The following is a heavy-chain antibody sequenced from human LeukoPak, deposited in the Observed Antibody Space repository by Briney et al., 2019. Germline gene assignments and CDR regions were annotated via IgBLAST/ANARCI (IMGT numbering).Heavy chain of an antibody. V-gene: IGHV1-69*04. J-gene: IGHJ6*02. Sequence: ASVKVSCKASGGTFSSYAISWVRQAPGQGLEWMGRIIPIFGIANYAQKFQGRVTITADKSTSTAYMELSSLRSEDTAVYYCARDHCSSTSCHLPFDVWGQGTRSPSP. CDR1: GGTFSSYA. CDR3: ARDHCSSTSCHLPFDV. CDR2: IIPIFGIA. D-gene: IGHD2-2*01.